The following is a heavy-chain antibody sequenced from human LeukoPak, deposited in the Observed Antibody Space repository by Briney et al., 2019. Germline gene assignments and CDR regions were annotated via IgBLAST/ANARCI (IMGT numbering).Heavy chain of an antibody. D-gene: IGHD3-3*01. CDR1: GGSIGSYY. CDR3: ARDSRTTIFGVVSWWFDP. Sequence: SETLSLTCTVSGGSIGSYYCSWVRQPPGEGLEWVGYIYYSGSTNYNPSLKSRVTISGDTSNNQFSLKLSSVTAADTAVYYCARDSRTTIFGVVSWWFDPWGQGTLVTVSS. V-gene: IGHV4-59*12. J-gene: IGHJ5*02. CDR2: IYYSGST.